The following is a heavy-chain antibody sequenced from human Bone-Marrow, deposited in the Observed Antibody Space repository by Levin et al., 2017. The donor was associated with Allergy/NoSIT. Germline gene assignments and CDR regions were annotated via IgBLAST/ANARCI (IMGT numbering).Heavy chain of an antibody. D-gene: IGHD3-9*01. CDR3: ARHDHYDILTGYYWDGMDV. V-gene: IGHV1-8*01. CDR1: GYTFTSYD. J-gene: IGHJ6*02. Sequence: GASVKVSCKASGYTFTSYDINWVRQATGQGLEWMGWMNPNSGNTGYAQKFQGRVTMTRNTSISTAYMELSSLRSEDTAVYYCARHDHYDILTGYYWDGMDVWGQGTTVTVSS. CDR2: MNPNSGNT.